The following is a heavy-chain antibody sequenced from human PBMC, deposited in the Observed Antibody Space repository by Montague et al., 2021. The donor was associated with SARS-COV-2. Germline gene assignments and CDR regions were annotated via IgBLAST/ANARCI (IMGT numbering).Heavy chain of an antibody. CDR1: GGSFNVYY. CDR3: VVVVPAMRPRSDY. CDR2: INHSGST. J-gene: IGHJ4*02. Sequence: SETLSLTCAVYGGSFNVYYWSWIRQPPGKGLEWIGEINHSGSTNYNPSLKSRVTISSDTSKNQFSLKLNSVTAADTAVYFCVVVVPAMRPRSDYWGQGTLVTVSS. V-gene: IGHV4-34*01. D-gene: IGHD2-21*02.